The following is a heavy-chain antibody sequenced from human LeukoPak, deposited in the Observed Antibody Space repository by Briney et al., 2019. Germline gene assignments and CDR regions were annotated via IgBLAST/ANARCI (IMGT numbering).Heavy chain of an antibody. CDR2: IYYSGST. J-gene: IGHJ6*02. CDR1: GGSVSSGSYY. D-gene: IGHD3-9*01. CDR3: ARDLRYFDWSYYYYGMDV. Sequence: SETLSLTCTVSGGSVSSGSYYWSWIRQPPGKGLEWIGYIYYSGSTNYNPSLKSRVTISVDTSKNQFSLELSSVTAADTAVYYCARDLRYFDWSYYYYGMDVWGQGTTVTVSS. V-gene: IGHV4-61*01.